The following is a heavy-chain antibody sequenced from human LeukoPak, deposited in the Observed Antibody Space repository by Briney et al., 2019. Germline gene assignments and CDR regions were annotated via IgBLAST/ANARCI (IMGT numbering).Heavy chain of an antibody. CDR1: GYTFTGYY. D-gene: IGHD2-15*01. J-gene: IGHJ4*02. CDR2: IYPNSGGT. CDR3: ARASCSGGACYRFDS. V-gene: IGHV1-2*02. Sequence: ASVKVSCKASGYTFTGYYIHWVRQAPGRGLEWMGWIYPNSGGTSYTQKFQGRVTLTRDTSINTAYMELSRLRSDDTAVYYCARASCSGGACYRFDSWGQGTLVTVSS.